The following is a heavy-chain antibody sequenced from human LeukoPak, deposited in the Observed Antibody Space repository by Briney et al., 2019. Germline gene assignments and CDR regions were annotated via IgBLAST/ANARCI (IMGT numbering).Heavy chain of an antibody. D-gene: IGHD3-22*01. J-gene: IGHJ4*02. Sequence: SVKVSCTASGGTFSSYAISWVRQAPGQGLEWMGGIIPIFGTANYAQKFQGRVTITADESTSTAYMELSSLRSEDTAVYYCARTQRPDYYGSSGPIDYWGQGTLVTVSS. CDR3: ARTQRPDYYGSSGPIDY. CDR1: GGTFSSYA. CDR2: IIPIFGTA. V-gene: IGHV1-69*13.